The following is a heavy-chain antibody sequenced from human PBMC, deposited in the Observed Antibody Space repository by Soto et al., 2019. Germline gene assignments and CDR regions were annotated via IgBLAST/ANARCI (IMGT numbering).Heavy chain of an antibody. CDR3: AAAVALDAFDI. CDR2: ISAYNGNT. J-gene: IGHJ3*02. Sequence: ASVKVSCKASGYTFTSYGIGWVRQAPGQGLEWMGWISAYNGNTNYAQKLQGRVTITRDMSTSTAYMELSSLRSEDTAVYYCAAAVALDAFDIWGQGTMVTVSS. CDR1: GYTFTSYG. V-gene: IGHV1-18*01. D-gene: IGHD6-19*01.